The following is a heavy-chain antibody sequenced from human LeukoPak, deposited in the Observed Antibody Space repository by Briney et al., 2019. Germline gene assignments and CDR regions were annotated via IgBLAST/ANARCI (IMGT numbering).Heavy chain of an antibody. D-gene: IGHD3-3*01. V-gene: IGHV4-59*01. J-gene: IGHJ6*02. Sequence: SETLSLTCAVYGGSFSGYYWSWIRQPPGKGLEWIGYIYYSGSTNYNPSLKSRVTISVDTSKNQFSLKLSSVTAADTAVYYCARLPFNYDFWSGYPDGYYGMDVWCQGTTVTVSS. CDR1: GGSFSGYY. CDR3: ARLPFNYDFWSGYPDGYYGMDV. CDR2: IYYSGST.